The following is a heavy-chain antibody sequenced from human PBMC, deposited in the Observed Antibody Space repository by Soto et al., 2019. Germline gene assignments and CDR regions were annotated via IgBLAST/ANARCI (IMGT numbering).Heavy chain of an antibody. J-gene: IGHJ5*02. CDR3: ARETPMITFGGVTANWFDP. D-gene: IGHD3-16*01. CDR2: ISPNSGGT. V-gene: IGHV1-2*02. Sequence: ASVKVSCKASGYTFTGYYMHWVRQAPGQGLEWMGWISPNSGGTNYAQKFQGRVTMTRDTSISTAYMELSRLRSDDTAVYYCARETPMITFGGVTANWFDPWGQGTLVTVSS. CDR1: GYTFTGYY.